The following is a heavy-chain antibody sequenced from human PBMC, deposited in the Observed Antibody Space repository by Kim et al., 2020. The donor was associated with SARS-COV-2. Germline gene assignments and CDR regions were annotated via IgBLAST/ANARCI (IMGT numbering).Heavy chain of an antibody. CDR2: IKSKADGGTT. V-gene: IGHV3-15*01. CDR3: TTFPVRGLSAFDI. CDR1: RFTFSNAW. D-gene: IGHD6-19*01. Sequence: GGSLRPSCAGSRFTFSNAWMSWVRQAPGKGLEWVGHIKSKADGGTTDYAAPVKGRFTISRDDSKSTLYLQMSSLQTEDTAVYYCTTFPVRGLSAFDIWGQGTMVTVSS. J-gene: IGHJ3*02.